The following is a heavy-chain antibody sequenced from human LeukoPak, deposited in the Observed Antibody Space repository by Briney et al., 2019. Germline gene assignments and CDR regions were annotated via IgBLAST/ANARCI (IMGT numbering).Heavy chain of an antibody. CDR1: GFTFSSYW. CDR3: ARGWPLNVLRFLEWLSFDY. Sequence: GGSLRLSCAASGFTFSSYWMSWVRQAPGKGLEWVANIKQDGSEKYYVDSVKGRFTISRDNAKNSLYMQMNSLRAEDTAVYYCARGWPLNVLRFLEWLSFDYWGQGTLVTVSS. V-gene: IGHV3-7*04. CDR2: IKQDGSEK. J-gene: IGHJ4*02. D-gene: IGHD3-3*01.